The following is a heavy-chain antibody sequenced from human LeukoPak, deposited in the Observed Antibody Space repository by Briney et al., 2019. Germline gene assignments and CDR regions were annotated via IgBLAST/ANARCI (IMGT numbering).Heavy chain of an antibody. J-gene: IGHJ5*02. CDR1: GVTFSSYA. V-gene: IGHV3-30-3*01. CDR2: ISYDGSNK. D-gene: IGHD3-3*01. Sequence: GRSLRLSCAASGVTFSSYAMHWVRQAPGKGLEGVAVISYDGSNKYYADSVKGRFTISRDNSKNTLYLQMNSLRAEDTAVYYCAREVVTMEGTNWFDHWGQGTLVTVSS. CDR3: AREVVTMEGTNWFDH.